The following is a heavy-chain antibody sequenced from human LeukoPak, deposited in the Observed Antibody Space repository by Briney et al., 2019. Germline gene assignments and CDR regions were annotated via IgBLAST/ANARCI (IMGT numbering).Heavy chain of an antibody. V-gene: IGHV4-59*01. D-gene: IGHD1-1*01. CDR1: GGSISSYY. CDR3: ARVQVDNWFDP. Sequence: SETLSLTCTVSGGSISSYYWSWIRQPPGKGLEWIGYIYYSGSTNYNPSLKSRVTISVDTSKNQFSLKLSSVTAADTAVYYCARVQVDNWFDPWGQGTLVTVSS. CDR2: IYYSGST. J-gene: IGHJ5*02.